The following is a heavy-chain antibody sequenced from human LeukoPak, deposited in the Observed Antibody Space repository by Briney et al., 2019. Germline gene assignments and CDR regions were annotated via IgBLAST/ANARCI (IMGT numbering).Heavy chain of an antibody. J-gene: IGHJ5*02. Sequence: EASVKVSCKASGYTFNNFGINWVRQAPGQGLEWMGWISAFNGHTNYAHNLQGRVTMTTDTSTSTAYMELRSLRSDDTAVYYCARDPGSFLSTSGWLNWFDHWGQGTLVTVSS. CDR3: ARDPGSFLSTSGWLNWFDH. V-gene: IGHV1-18*01. D-gene: IGHD6-19*01. CDR2: ISAFNGHT. CDR1: GYTFNNFG.